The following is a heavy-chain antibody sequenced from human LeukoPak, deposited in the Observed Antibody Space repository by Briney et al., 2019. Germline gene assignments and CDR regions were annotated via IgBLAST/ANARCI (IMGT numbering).Heavy chain of an antibody. CDR2: ISYDGSNK. J-gene: IGHJ3*02. Sequence: GGSLRLSCAASGFTFSSYAMHWVRQAPGKGLEWVAVISYDGSNKYYADSVKGRFTISRDNSKNTLYLQMNSLRSDDTAVYYCAREPSRGVRGVIILDAFDIWGQGTMVTVSS. D-gene: IGHD3-10*01. CDR1: GFTFSSYA. CDR3: AREPSRGVRGVIILDAFDI. V-gene: IGHV3-30*04.